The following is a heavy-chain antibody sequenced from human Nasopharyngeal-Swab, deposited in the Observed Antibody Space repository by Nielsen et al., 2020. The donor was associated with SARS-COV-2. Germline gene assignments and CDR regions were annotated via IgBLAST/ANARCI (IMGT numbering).Heavy chain of an antibody. V-gene: IGHV1-69*04. CDR3: AREGGTRDGFDP. CDR1: GGTFSSYA. CDR2: IIPILGIA. D-gene: IGHD2-15*01. J-gene: IGHJ5*02. Sequence: SVKVSCKASGGTFSSYAISWVRQAPGQGLEWMGRIIPILGIANYAQKFQGRVTITADKSTSTAYMELSSLRSEDTAVYYCAREGGTRDGFDPWGQGTLVAVSS.